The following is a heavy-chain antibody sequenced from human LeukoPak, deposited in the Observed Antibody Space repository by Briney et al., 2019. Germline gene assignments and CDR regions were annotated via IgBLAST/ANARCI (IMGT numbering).Heavy chain of an antibody. CDR1: GGTFSSYA. D-gene: IGHD3/OR15-3a*01. V-gene: IGHV1-69*05. CDR3: ARGTGYRYRTFDI. J-gene: IGHJ3*02. CDR2: IIPIFGTA. Sequence: ASVKVSCNASGGTFSSYAISWVRQAPGQGLEWMGGIIPIFGTANYAQKFQGRVTMTRDMSTSTVYMELSSLRSEDTAVYYCARGTGYRYRTFDIWGQGTMVTVSS.